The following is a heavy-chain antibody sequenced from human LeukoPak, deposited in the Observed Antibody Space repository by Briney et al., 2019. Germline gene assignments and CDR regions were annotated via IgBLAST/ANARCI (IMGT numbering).Heavy chain of an antibody. CDR3: ARDEYYYDSSGLNDAFDI. J-gene: IGHJ3*02. CDR1: GYTFTSYG. D-gene: IGHD3-22*01. Sequence: ASVKVSCKASGYTFTSYGISWVRQTPGQGLEWMGWISAYNGNTNYAQKLQGRVTMTTDTSTSTAYMELRSLRSDDTAVYYCARDEYYYDSSGLNDAFDIWGQGTMVTVSS. CDR2: ISAYNGNT. V-gene: IGHV1-18*01.